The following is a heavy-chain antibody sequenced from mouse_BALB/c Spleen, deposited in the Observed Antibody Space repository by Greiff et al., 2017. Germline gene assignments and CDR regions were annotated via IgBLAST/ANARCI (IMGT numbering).Heavy chain of an antibody. CDR1: GYTFSSYW. J-gene: IGHJ1*01. CDR3: ARRGYDAYWYFDV. V-gene: IGHV1-9*01. CDR2: ILPGSGST. Sequence: QVQLQQSGAELAKPGASVKISCKATGYTFSSYWIEWVKQRPGHGLEWIGEILPGSGSTNYNEKFKGKATFTADTSSNTAYMQLSSLTSEDSAVYYCARRGYDAYWYFDVWGAGTTVTVSS. D-gene: IGHD2-2*01.